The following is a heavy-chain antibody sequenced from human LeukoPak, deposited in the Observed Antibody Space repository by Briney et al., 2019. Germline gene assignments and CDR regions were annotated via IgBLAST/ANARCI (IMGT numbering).Heavy chain of an antibody. D-gene: IGHD4/OR15-4a*01. CDR3: ARNSDYGLVDY. V-gene: IGHV4-59*11. CDR1: GDSISDHY. Sequence: SETLSLTCTVSGDSISDHYWSWIRQPPGKGLEWIGYIYHSGSTYYNPSLKSRVTISVDRSKNQFSLKLSSVTAADTAVYYCARNSDYGLVDYWGQGTLVTVSS. CDR2: IYHSGST. J-gene: IGHJ4*02.